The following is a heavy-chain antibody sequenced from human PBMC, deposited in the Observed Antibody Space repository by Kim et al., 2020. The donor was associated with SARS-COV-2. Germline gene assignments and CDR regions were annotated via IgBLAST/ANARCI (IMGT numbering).Heavy chain of an antibody. J-gene: IGHJ4*02. Sequence: YYTVSVKGRFTMSTNNARNTLLLQMNSLRAENTAVYYCAKSVETTMVFLDKCGQGTLVTVSS. CDR3: AKSVETTMVFLDK. V-gene: IGHV3-21*01. D-gene: IGHD5-18*01.